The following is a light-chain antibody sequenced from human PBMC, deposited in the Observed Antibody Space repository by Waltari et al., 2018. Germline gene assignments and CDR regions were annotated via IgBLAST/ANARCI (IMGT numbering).Light chain of an antibody. CDR2: DSS. CDR1: QGINKY. V-gene: IGKV1-33*01. Sequence: DIQMTQSPSSLSTSVGDRVTITCQARQGINKYLNWYQQKPGKPPKRLVYDSSTLERGVPSRFSGDGYGTDFTFTISRLQPEDVGTYYCQQHENLPYSFGQGTKLEIK. J-gene: IGKJ2*03. CDR3: QQHENLPYS.